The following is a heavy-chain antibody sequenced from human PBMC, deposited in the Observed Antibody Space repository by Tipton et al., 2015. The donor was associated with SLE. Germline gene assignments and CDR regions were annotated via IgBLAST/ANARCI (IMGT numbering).Heavy chain of an antibody. CDR3: ARERYSNYLDQ. V-gene: IGHV4-61*08. Sequence: TLSLTCAVSGGSISSGGYSWSWIRQPPGKGLEWIGYIYYSGSTNYNPSLKSRVTISVDTSKNQFSLKLKSVTAADTAVYYCARERYSNYLDQWGQGTLVTVSS. CDR2: IYYSGST. D-gene: IGHD3-16*02. J-gene: IGHJ4*02. CDR1: GGSISSGGYS.